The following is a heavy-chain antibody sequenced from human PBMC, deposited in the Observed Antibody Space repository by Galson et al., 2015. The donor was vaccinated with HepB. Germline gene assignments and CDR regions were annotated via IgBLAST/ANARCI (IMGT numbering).Heavy chain of an antibody. CDR1: GFTFSTYA. J-gene: IGHJ4*02. V-gene: IGHV3-23*01. CDR2: ISGSDVST. D-gene: IGHD1-1*01. CDR3: VKTRDPFNTHNYYYFDY. Sequence: SLRLSCAASGFTFSTYAMSWVRQAPGKGLECVSEISGSDVSTYYADSVKGRFTISRDNSKNTVHLQMDSLRAEDTAVYYCVKTRDPFNTHNYYYFDYWGQGTLVTVSS.